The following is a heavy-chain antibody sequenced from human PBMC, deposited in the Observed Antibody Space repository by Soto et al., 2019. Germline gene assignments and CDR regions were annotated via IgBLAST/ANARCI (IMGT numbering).Heavy chain of an antibody. D-gene: IGHD3-22*01. J-gene: IGHJ4*02. CDR2: ISYTGANT. CDR1: GFTFGRYA. Sequence: TGGSLRLSCVASGFTFGRYAMHWVRQPPGRGLEWVAVISYTGANTYYVGSVRGRFTISRDNSKNTLYLQMNSPRAEDTAMYYCAKHMDDSGYFYVEGADHWGQGTLVTVSS. CDR3: AKHMDDSGYFYVEGADH. V-gene: IGHV3-30*18.